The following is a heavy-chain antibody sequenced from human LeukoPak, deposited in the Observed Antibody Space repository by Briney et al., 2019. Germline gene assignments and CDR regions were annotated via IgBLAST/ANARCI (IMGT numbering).Heavy chain of an antibody. CDR1: GYTFTGYY. CDR3: ARDLTIAGVVSDPLIRGH. V-gene: IGHV1-2*02. CDR2: INPNSGGT. Sequence: GASVKVSCKASGYTFTGYYMHWVRQAPGQGLEWMGWINPNSGGTDYAQKFQGRVTMTRDTSISTAYLELSRLTSDDTAVYYCARDLTIAGVVSDPLIRGHWGQGTLVTVSS. J-gene: IGHJ4*02. D-gene: IGHD3-3*01.